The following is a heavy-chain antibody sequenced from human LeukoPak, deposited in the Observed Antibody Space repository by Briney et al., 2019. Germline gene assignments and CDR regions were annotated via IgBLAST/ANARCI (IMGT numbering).Heavy chain of an antibody. CDR2: VYHSGGA. J-gene: IGHJ4*01. CDR3: AYNRNFALDN. CDR1: GFTFSSYS. D-gene: IGHD1-14*01. Sequence: PGGSLRLSCAASGFTFSSYSMNWVRQPPGKGLEWIGEVYHSGGANYKPSLKSRVTISVDTSRNHFSLKLTSVTAADTAVYFCAYNRNFALDNWGQGTLVTVSS. V-gene: IGHV4-34*08.